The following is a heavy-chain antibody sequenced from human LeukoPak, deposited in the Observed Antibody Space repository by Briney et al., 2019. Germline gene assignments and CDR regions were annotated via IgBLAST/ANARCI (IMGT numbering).Heavy chain of an antibody. CDR1: GFTFSSYA. D-gene: IGHD6-13*01. CDR2: ISYDGNNK. CDR3: ARAPGSSSSWSYFDF. J-gene: IGHJ4*02. Sequence: PGGSLRLSCAASGFTFSSYAIHWVRQAPGKGLEWVAVISYDGNNKYADSVKGRFTISRDNSKNTLYLQMNSLRAGDTAVYYCARAPGSSSSWSYFDFWGQGTLVTVSS. V-gene: IGHV3-30-3*01.